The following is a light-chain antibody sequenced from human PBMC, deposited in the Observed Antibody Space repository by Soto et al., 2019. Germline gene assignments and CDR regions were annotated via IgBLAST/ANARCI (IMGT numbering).Light chain of an antibody. Sequence: EIVMTQSPATLSVSPGERATLSFRASQSFSSNLAWYQQKPGQAPRLLIYGASTRATGVPARFSGSGSGTEFTLTISSLQSEDFAVYYCQQYNNWPRTFGQGTRLEI. CDR3: QQYNNWPRT. CDR1: QSFSSN. V-gene: IGKV3-15*01. CDR2: GAS. J-gene: IGKJ5*01.